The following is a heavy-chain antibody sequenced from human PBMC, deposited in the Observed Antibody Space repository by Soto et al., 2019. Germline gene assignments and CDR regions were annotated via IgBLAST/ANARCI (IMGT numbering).Heavy chain of an antibody. Sequence: GGSPILSYVSSGFTIRSYSVTLVRPAPGKGLEWVSVISGSGGSTYYADSVKGRFTISRDNSKNTLYLQMNSLRAEDTAVYYWANEGDIVVVPAANPFDYWGQGTRVTVS. CDR3: ANEGDIVVVPAANPFDY. D-gene: IGHD2-2*01. J-gene: IGHJ4*02. V-gene: IGHV3-23*01. CDR1: GFTIRSYS. CDR2: ISGSGGST.